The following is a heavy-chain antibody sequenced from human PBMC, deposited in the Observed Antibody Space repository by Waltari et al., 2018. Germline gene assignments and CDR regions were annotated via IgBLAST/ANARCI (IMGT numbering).Heavy chain of an antibody. CDR2: INPNSGGT. J-gene: IGHJ3*02. D-gene: IGHD3-16*01. Sequence: QVQLVESGGGVVQPGRSLRLSCAASGFTFSSYAMHWVRQAPGQGLGWMGWINPNSGGTNYAQKFQGRVTMTRDTSISTAYMELSRLRSDDTAVYYCASFSPGGNAFDIWGQGTMVTVSS. CDR1: GFTFSSYA. CDR3: ASFSPGGNAFDI. V-gene: IGHV1-2*02.